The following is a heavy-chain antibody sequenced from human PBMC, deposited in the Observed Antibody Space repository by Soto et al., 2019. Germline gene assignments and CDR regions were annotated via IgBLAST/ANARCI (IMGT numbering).Heavy chain of an antibody. CDR3: ARVNLDTAMVHSDYYYGMDV. J-gene: IGHJ6*02. CDR2: IIPILGIA. Sequence: QVQLVQSGAEVKKPGSSVKVSCKASGGTFSSYTISWVRQAPGQGLEWMGRIIPILGIANYAQKFQGRVTITAEKSTSTAYMELSSLRSEDTAVYYCARVNLDTAMVHSDYYYGMDVWGQGTTVTVSS. CDR1: GGTFSSYT. D-gene: IGHD5-18*01. V-gene: IGHV1-69*02.